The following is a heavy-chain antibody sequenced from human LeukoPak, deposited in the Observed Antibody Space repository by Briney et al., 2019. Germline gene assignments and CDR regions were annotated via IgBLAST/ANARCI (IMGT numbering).Heavy chain of an antibody. Sequence: PGGSLRLSCAASGLTFSNYWMSWVRQAPGRGLEWVANIKEDGNEKYYVDSVKGRFTISRDNAKKSLYLQMNSLRAEATAVYYCARARSRFYYWGQGTPVTVSS. CDR2: IKEDGNEK. CDR3: ARARSRFYY. D-gene: IGHD2-2*01. V-gene: IGHV3-7*01. CDR1: GLTFSNYW. J-gene: IGHJ4*02.